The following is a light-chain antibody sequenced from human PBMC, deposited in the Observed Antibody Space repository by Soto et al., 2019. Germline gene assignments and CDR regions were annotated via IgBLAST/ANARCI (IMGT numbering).Light chain of an antibody. V-gene: IGKV1-9*01. CDR3: QQRHSVPLT. CDR2: AAS. J-gene: IGKJ4*01. CDR1: QGISSY. Sequence: LTQSTYSLSASVGDRVTITCRASQGISSYLAWYQQKPGKAPKLLFYAASTLQSGSSVWCLAILLNRSSAPAVLGLQPEDFGTYYCQQRHSVPLTFGGGTQVDIK.